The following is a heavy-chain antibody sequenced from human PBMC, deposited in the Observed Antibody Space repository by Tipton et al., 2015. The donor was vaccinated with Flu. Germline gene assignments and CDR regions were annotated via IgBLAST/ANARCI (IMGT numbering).Heavy chain of an antibody. D-gene: IGHD3-10*01. CDR1: GFIFSHYA. J-gene: IGHJ4*02. CDR2: ISYDGSNK. V-gene: IGHV3-30-3*01. CDR3: ARDGPTVRGVILAPFDY. Sequence: SLRLSCAASGFIFSHYAMHWVRQAPGKGLEWVAIISYDGSNKYYGDSVKGRFTIFRDNSKNMVYLQMSRLRAEDTAVYYCARDGPTVRGVILAPFDYWGQGTLVTVSS.